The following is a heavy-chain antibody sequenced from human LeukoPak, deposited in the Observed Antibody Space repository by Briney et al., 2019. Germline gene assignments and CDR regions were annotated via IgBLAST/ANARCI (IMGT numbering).Heavy chain of an antibody. CDR2: IYYSGST. J-gene: IGHJ6*02. V-gene: IGHV4-59*01. D-gene: IGHD1-26*01. Sequence: PSETLSLTCAVYGGSFSGYYWSWIRQSPGKGLEWIGYIYYSGSTNYNPSLKSRVTISVDTSKNQFSLKLSSVTAADTAVYYCARVLVGATGYYYGMDVWGQGTTVTVSS. CDR3: ARVLVGATGYYYGMDV. CDR1: GGSFSGYY.